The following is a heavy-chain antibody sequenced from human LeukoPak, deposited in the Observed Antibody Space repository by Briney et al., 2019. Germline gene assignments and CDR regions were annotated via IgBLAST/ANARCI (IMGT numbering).Heavy chain of an antibody. CDR3: AKVYCIGTACYFDY. CDR1: GFTFSSYG. D-gene: IGHD2-2*01. V-gene: IGHV3-33*06. Sequence: QSGGSLRLSCAASGFTFSSYGMHWVRQAPGKGLEWVAVIWYDGSNKYYADSVKGRFTISRDNSKNTLYLQMNSLRAEDTAVYYCAKVYCIGTACYFDYWGQGTLVTVSS. CDR2: IWYDGSNK. J-gene: IGHJ4*02.